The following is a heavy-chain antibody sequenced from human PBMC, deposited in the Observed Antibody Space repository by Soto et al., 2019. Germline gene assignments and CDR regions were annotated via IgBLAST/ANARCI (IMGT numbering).Heavy chain of an antibody. V-gene: IGHV3-21*01. CDR3: ARVSDDIVLTSEW. CDR1: GFTFSSYS. CDR2: ISSSSSYI. J-gene: IGHJ4*02. Sequence: GGSLRLSCAASGFTFSSYSMNGVRQAPGKGLEWVSFISSSSSYIYYADSVKGRFTISRDNAKNSVYLQMNSLRAEDTAVYYCARVSDDIVLTSEWWGQGTLVTVS. D-gene: IGHD2-8*01.